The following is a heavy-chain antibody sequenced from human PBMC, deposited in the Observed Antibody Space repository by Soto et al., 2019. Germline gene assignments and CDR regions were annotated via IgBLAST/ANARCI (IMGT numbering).Heavy chain of an antibody. J-gene: IGHJ6*02. CDR3: ARRAGYSYGYYYYYGMDV. CDR2: IYHSGST. V-gene: IGHV4-30-2*01. CDR1: GGSISSGGYS. Sequence: PSETLSLTCAVSGGSISSGGYSWSWIRQPPGKGLEWIGYIYHSGSTYYNPSLKSRVTISVDRSKNQFSLKLSSVTAADTAVYYCARRAGYSYGYYYYYGMDVWGQGTTVTVSS. D-gene: IGHD5-18*01.